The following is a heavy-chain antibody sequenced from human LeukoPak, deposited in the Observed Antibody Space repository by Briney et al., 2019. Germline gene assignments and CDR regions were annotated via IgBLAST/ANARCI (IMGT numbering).Heavy chain of an antibody. V-gene: IGHV4-61*05. CDR1: GGSISSSSYY. Sequence: SSETLSLTCTVSGGSISSSSYYWGWIRQPPGKGLEWIGYIYYSGSTNYNPSLKSRVTISVDTSKNQFSLKLSSVTAADTAVYYCALGAPGSSSYYYYYGMDVWGQGTTVTVSS. D-gene: IGHD6-6*01. CDR3: ALGAPGSSSYYYYYGMDV. J-gene: IGHJ6*02. CDR2: IYYSGST.